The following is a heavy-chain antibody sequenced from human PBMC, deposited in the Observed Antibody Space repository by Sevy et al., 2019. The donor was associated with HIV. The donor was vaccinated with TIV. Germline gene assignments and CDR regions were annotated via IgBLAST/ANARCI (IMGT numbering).Heavy chain of an antibody. CDR2: IIPIFGTA. CDR1: GGTFSSYA. Sequence: ASVKVSCKASGGTFSSYAISWVRQAPGQGLEWMGGIIPIFGTANYAQKFQGRVTITADESTSTAYMELGSLRSEDTAVYYCARELQSIAARRGLDAFDIWGQGTMVTVSS. J-gene: IGHJ3*02. CDR3: ARELQSIAARRGLDAFDI. V-gene: IGHV1-69*13. D-gene: IGHD6-6*01.